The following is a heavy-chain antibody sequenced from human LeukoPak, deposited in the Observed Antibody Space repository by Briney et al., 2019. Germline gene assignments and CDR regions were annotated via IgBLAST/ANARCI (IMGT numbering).Heavy chain of an antibody. V-gene: IGHV1-8*03. Sequence: ASVKVSCKASGYTFTSYDINWVRQATGQGLEWMGWMNPNSGNTGSAQKFQGRVTITMKTSISTAYMELSSLRSEDTAVYYCAREDSGSYYNYYYFYMDVWGKGTTVTISS. J-gene: IGHJ6*03. CDR1: GYTFTSYD. D-gene: IGHD3-10*01. CDR2: MNPNSGNT. CDR3: AREDSGSYYNYYYFYMDV.